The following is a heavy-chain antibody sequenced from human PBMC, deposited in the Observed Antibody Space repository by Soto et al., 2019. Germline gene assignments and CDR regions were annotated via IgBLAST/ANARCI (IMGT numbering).Heavy chain of an antibody. CDR2: FDPEDGET. CDR3: ARGNHRWLQLWYFDL. D-gene: IGHD5-12*01. Sequence: ASVKVSCKVSGYTLTELAMHWVRQAPGKGLEWMGGFDPEDGETIYAQKFQGRVTMTEDTSTDTAYMEPSSLRSEDTAVFYCARGNHRWLQLWYFDLWGRGTLVTVSS. V-gene: IGHV1-24*01. J-gene: IGHJ2*01. CDR1: GYTLTELA.